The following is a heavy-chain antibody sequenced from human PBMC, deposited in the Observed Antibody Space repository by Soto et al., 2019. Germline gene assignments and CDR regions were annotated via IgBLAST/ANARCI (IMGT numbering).Heavy chain of an antibody. CDR1: GFNFDDYA. V-gene: IGHV3-9*01. CDR3: AKEAGCSGGSCYLSPSRSLDY. D-gene: IGHD2-15*01. Sequence: EVQLVESGGGLVQPGRSLRLSCAASGFNFDDYAMHWVRQAPGKGLEWVSGISWNSGSIGYADSVKGRFTISRDNAKNSLYLQINSLRAQHTALYYCAKEAGCSGGSCYLSPSRSLDYWGQGTLVTVSS. CDR2: ISWNSGSI. J-gene: IGHJ4*02.